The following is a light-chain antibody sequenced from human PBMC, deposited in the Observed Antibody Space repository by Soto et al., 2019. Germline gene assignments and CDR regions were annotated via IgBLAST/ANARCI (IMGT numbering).Light chain of an antibody. V-gene: IGKV3-15*01. J-gene: IGKJ2*01. CDR2: GES. CDR3: QQYNNWPPKTIPAT. CDR1: QSVSSN. Sequence: EIVMTQSPATLSVSPGERATLSCRASQSVSSNLAWYQQKPGQAPRLLIYGESTMATGIPARFSGSGSGTEFTLTISSLQSEDFAVYYCQQYNNWPPKTIPATFGQGTKLEIK.